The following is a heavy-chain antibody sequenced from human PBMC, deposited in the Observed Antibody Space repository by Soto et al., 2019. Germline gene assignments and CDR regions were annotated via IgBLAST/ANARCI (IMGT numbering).Heavy chain of an antibody. D-gene: IGHD3-9*01. V-gene: IGHV1-46*01. CDR2: INPNGGST. CDR1: GYTFSSYY. Sequence: QVQLVQSGAEVKKPGASVKVSCKASGYTFSSYYIHWVRQAPGQGLEWIGIINPNGGSTNYEQNFKGRLTVTRETLSATVHQALSALTSDDTARYYCARGLGLGVCWGHGTLVTVSS. CDR3: ARGLGLGVC. J-gene: IGHJ4*03.